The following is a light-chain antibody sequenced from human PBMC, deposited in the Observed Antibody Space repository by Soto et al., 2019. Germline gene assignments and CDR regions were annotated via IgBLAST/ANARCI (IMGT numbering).Light chain of an antibody. J-gene: IGLJ3*02. Sequence: QTVVTQEPSFSVSPGGTVTLTCGLTSGSVSTNYSPGWFQQIPGQAPRTLIYNTNTRSSGVPDRFSGSILDNKAALTITGAQADDECDYYCVLYMGSGISVFGGGTKLTVL. CDR2: NTN. CDR1: SGSVSTNYS. CDR3: VLYMGSGISV. V-gene: IGLV8-61*01.